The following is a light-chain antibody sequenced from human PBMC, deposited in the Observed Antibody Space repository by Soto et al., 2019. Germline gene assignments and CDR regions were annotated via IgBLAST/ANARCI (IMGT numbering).Light chain of an antibody. CDR3: AAWDDSLGAYV. J-gene: IGLJ1*01. CDR1: NSNIGTNT. CDR2: TNN. Sequence: QSALTQPPSASATPGQRGTISCSGSNSNIGTNTVNWYQQLPGTAPRLLIYTNNQRPSGVPQRFSGSKTGTSASLAIGGLQSEDGADYYCAAWDDSLGAYVFGTGTKLTVL. V-gene: IGLV1-44*01.